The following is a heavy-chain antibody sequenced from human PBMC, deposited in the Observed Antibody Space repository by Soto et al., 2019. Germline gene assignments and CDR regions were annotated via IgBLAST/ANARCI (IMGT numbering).Heavy chain of an antibody. CDR3: ERATHIYSYDPSGYYYFDE. Sequence: VLLMQSGAKVKKPGSSVTVSCKASGGPFSGYAVSWVRQSLGRGLEWMGGIIPVFNTASYARNFQDRVTITADESTSTAYMELSGLRSEDTAVYYCERATHIYSYDPSGYYYFDEGGHGTQVTVSS. V-gene: IGHV1-69*01. CDR2: IIPVFNTA. J-gene: IGHJ4*01. D-gene: IGHD3-22*01. CDR1: GGPFSGYA.